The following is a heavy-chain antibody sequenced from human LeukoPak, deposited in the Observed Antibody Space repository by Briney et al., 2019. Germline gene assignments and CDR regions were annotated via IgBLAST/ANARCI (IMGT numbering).Heavy chain of an antibody. CDR2: ISSSSSYI. J-gene: IGHJ4*02. CDR1: GFTFSSYS. V-gene: IGHV3-21*01. Sequence: GGSLRLSCAASGFTFSSYSMNWVRQAPGKGLEWVSSISSSSSYIYYADSVKGRFTISRDNAKNSLYLQMNSLRAEDTAVYYCARYPTKYGDYVDGIDYWGQGTLVTVSS. CDR3: ARYPTKYGDYVDGIDY. D-gene: IGHD4-17*01.